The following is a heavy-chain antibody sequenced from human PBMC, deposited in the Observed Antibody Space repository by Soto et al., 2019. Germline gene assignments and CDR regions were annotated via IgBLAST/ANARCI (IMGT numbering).Heavy chain of an antibody. D-gene: IGHD2-21*02. CDR1: GGTFSSYA. Sequence: QVQLVQSGAEVKKPGTSVKVSCKASGGTFSSYAISWVRQAPGQGLELMGGIIPIFGTATYAQKFQGRVTITADEPTSTDYVELRSLRSEETAVYYGASVVTAYRYYYDGMDVWRQGTTVSVSS. CDR3: ASVVTAYRYYYDGMDV. CDR2: IIPIFGTA. V-gene: IGHV1-69*01. J-gene: IGHJ6*02.